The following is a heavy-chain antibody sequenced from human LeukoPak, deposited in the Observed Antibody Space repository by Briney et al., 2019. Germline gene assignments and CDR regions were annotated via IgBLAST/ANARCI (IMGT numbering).Heavy chain of an antibody. CDR1: GYTLTELS. Sequence: ASVKVSCKVSGYTLTELSMHWVRRAPGKEHEWRGGFDPEDGETIYAQKFQGRVTMTEDTSTDTAYMELRSLRSEDTAVYYCATGGEVAGIDDMDGWGKGTTVTVSS. CDR3: ATGGEVAGIDDMDG. J-gene: IGHJ6*03. D-gene: IGHD6-19*01. V-gene: IGHV1-24*01. CDR2: FDPEDGET.